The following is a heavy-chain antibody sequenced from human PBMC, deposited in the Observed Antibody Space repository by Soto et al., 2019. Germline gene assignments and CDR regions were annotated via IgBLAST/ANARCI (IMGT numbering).Heavy chain of an antibody. CDR2: IYHSGST. Sequence: PSETLSLTCAVSGGSISSSNWWSWVRQPPGKGLEWIGEIYHSGSTNYNPSLKSRVTISVDKSKNQFSLKLSSGTAADTAVYYCARDYKWELRGAFDIWGRGTMGTVSS. J-gene: IGHJ3*02. CDR3: ARDYKWELRGAFDI. D-gene: IGHD1-26*01. CDR1: GGSISSSNW. V-gene: IGHV4-4*02.